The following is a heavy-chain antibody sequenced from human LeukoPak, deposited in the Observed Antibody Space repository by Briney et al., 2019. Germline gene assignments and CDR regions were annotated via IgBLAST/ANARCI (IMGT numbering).Heavy chain of an antibody. J-gene: IGHJ4*02. CDR3: AILAFDY. CDR1: GGSFSGYY. Sequence: SETLSLTCAVYGGSFSGYYWSWICQPPGKGLEWIGEINHSGSTNYNPSLKSRVTISVDTSQNQFSLKLTSLTAADTAVYYCAILAFDYWGQGTLVTDSS. CDR2: INHSGST. V-gene: IGHV4-34*01.